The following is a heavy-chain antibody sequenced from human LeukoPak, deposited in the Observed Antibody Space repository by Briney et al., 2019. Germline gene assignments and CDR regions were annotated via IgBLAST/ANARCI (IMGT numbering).Heavy chain of an antibody. CDR3: AKGHYYDSSGYYYPVDNFDY. D-gene: IGHD3-22*01. J-gene: IGHJ4*02. CDR2: IRYDGSNK. V-gene: IGHV3-30*02. CDR1: GFTFSSYG. Sequence: PGGSLRLSCAASGFTFSSYGMHWVRQAPGKGLEWVAFIRYDGSNKYYADSVKGRFTISRDNSKNTLYLQMNSLRAEDTAVYYCAKGHYYDSSGYYYPVDNFDYWGQGTLVTVSS.